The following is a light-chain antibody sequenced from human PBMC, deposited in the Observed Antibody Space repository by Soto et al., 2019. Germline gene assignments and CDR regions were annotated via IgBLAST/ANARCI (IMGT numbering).Light chain of an antibody. J-gene: IGLJ1*01. CDR1: SSDVGNYNL. Sequence: SALPQPASVSGSPGQSITISCTGTSSDVGNYNLVSWYQQHPGKAPKLMIYDVSKRPSGVSNRFSGSKSGNTASLTISGLQADDEADYYCCSYAGDSYVFGTGTKVTVL. V-gene: IGLV2-23*02. CDR3: CSYAGDSYV. CDR2: DVS.